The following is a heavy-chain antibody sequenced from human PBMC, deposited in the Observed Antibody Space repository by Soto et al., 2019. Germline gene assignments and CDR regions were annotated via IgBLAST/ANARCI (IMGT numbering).Heavy chain of an antibody. CDR1: GGSISSSSYY. V-gene: IGHV4-39*01. CDR2: IYYSGST. D-gene: IGHD3-9*01. Sequence: SETLSVTCTVSGGSISSSSYYWGWIRQPPGKGLEWIGSIYYSGSTYYNPSLKSRVTISVDTSKNQFSLKLSSVTAADTAVYYCASGYYDILTGNFDYWGQGTLVTVSS. CDR3: ASGYYDILTGNFDY. J-gene: IGHJ4*02.